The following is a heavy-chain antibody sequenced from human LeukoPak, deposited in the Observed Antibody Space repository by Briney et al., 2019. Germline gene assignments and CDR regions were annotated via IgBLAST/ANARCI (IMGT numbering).Heavy chain of an antibody. CDR3: AKAEESYHYYYGMDV. Sequence: GGSLRLSCAASGFAFTSYGMHWVRQAPGKGLEWVAVISYDGSNKYYADSVKGRFTISRDNSKNTLYLQMNSLRVEDTAVYYCAKAEESYHYYYGMDVWGQGTTVTVSS. CDR2: ISYDGSNK. CDR1: GFAFTSYG. J-gene: IGHJ6*02. V-gene: IGHV3-30*18.